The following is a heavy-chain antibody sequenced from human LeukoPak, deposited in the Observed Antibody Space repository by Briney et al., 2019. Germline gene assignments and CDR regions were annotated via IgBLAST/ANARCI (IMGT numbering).Heavy chain of an antibody. CDR1: GFTSSDYY. V-gene: IGHV3-11*04. CDR3: ARLSRGYYQQLATFDY. CDR2: ISNGAGTI. Sequence: KPGGSLRLSCAASGFTSSDYYMSWIRQAPGKGLEWVSYISNGAGTIYYADSVKGRFTISRDNAKNSLYLQMNSLRVEDTAVYYCARLSRGYYQQLATFDYWGQGILVTVSS. D-gene: IGHD3-22*01. J-gene: IGHJ4*02.